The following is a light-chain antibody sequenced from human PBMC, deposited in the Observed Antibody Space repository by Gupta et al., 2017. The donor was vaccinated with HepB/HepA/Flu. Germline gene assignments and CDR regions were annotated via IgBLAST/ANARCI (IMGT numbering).Light chain of an antibody. J-gene: IGKJ4*01. V-gene: IGKV3-20*01. CDR3: QQDCSSPLT. CDR1: HSVSSGY. CDR2: GAS. Sequence: EIVLTQSPATLSLSPGGRVTLTCRASHSVSSGYLAWYQQKPGQAPRLLIYGASSRATGIPDRFSGSGSGTEFTLTISRLEPEDFAVYYCQQDCSSPLTFGGGTKVEIK.